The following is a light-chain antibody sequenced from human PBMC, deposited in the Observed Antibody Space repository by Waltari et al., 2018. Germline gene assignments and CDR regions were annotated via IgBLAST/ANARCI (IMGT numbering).Light chain of an antibody. J-gene: IGLJ2*01. V-gene: IGLV2-14*03. Sequence: QSALTQPAAMSGSPGQSITMSCTGTSADLGIYNYVSWYQHHPGEAPNLIIFDVTKRPSGISDRFSGSKSGNTASLTISGLQTEDEGHYYCSSHTTTSTLVFGGGTKSTVL. CDR1: SADLGIYNY. CDR2: DVT. CDR3: SSHTTTSTLV.